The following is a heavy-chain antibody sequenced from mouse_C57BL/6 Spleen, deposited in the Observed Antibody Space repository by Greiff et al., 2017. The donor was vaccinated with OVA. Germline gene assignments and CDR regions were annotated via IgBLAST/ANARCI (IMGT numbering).Heavy chain of an antibody. CDR2: INPGSGGT. V-gene: IGHV1-54*01. CDR3: ARGMGSSYAMDY. J-gene: IGHJ4*01. CDR1: GYAFTNYL. D-gene: IGHD1-1*01. Sequence: QVQLQQSGAELVRPGTSVKVSCKASGYAFTNYLIEWVKQRPGQGLEWIGVINPGSGGTNYNEKFKGKATLTAAKSSSTAYMQLSSLTSEDSAVYFCARGMGSSYAMDYWGQGTSVTVSS.